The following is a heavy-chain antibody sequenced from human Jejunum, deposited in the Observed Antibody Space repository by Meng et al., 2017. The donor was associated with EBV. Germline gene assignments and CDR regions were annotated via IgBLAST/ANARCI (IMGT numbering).Heavy chain of an antibody. Sequence: QLQESGTGLVKHSETLSPTCTVSGWSISSSSDYWGGLRQPPGKGLEWIGNYYNSGSTYYNPSLKSRVTISVDTSKNQFSLKLVSVTAADTAAYYCARQGPSGRTFDYWGQGTLVTVSS. V-gene: IGHV4-39*01. D-gene: IGHD1-26*01. CDR2: YYNSGST. CDR1: GWSISSSSDY. CDR3: ARQGPSGRTFDY. J-gene: IGHJ4*02.